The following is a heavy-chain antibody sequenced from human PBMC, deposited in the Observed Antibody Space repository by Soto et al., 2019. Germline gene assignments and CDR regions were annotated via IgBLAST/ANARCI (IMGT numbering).Heavy chain of an antibody. J-gene: IGHJ3*02. CDR2: IYPGDSDT. D-gene: IGHD3-3*01. Sequence: ESLKISCKGSGYSFISSWIGWVRQMPGKGLECMGIIYPGDSDTRYTPSFQGQVTISVDKSISTAYLQWSSLKASDTAMYYCAKTGVADAFDIWGQGTMVTVSS. CDR3: AKTGVADAFDI. V-gene: IGHV5-51*01. CDR1: GYSFISSW.